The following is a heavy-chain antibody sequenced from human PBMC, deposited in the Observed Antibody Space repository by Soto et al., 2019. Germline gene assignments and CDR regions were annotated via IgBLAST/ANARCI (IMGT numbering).Heavy chain of an antibody. CDR2: ISYDGSNK. J-gene: IGHJ6*02. V-gene: IGHV3-30*18. CDR1: GFTFSSYG. CDR3: AKELALEGMDV. Sequence: GGSLRLSCAASGFTFSSYGMHWVRQAPGKGLEWVAVISYDGSNKYYADSVKGRFTISRDNSKNTLYLQMNSLRAEDTAVYYCAKELALEGMDVWGQGTTVTVSS. D-gene: IGHD6-6*01.